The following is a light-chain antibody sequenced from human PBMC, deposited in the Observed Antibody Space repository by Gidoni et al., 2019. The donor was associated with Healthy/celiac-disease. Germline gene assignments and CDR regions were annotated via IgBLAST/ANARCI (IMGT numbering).Light chain of an antibody. J-gene: IGKJ2*04. CDR1: QSISSY. Sequence: DIQITPSPSSLSASVGDRVTITCRASQSISSYLNWYQQKPGKAPKLLIYAASSLQSGVPSRFSGSGSGTDVTVTISSLQPEDFATYYCQQSYSTPRCSFGQGTKLEIK. CDR3: QQSYSTPRCS. V-gene: IGKV1-39*01. CDR2: AAS.